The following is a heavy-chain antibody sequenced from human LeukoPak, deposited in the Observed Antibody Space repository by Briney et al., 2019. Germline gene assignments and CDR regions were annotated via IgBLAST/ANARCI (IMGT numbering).Heavy chain of an antibody. CDR1: GFTFSSYA. J-gene: IGHJ4*02. V-gene: IGHV3-23*01. D-gene: IGHD6-6*01. CDR2: ISGSGGST. Sequence: GGSLRLSCAASGFTFSSYAMSWVRQAPGKGLEWVSAISGSGGSTYYADSVKGRFTISRDNSKNTLYPQMNSLRAEDTAVYYCAKVYSSSIRRPYSDYWGQGTLVTVSS. CDR3: AKVYSSSIRRPYSDY.